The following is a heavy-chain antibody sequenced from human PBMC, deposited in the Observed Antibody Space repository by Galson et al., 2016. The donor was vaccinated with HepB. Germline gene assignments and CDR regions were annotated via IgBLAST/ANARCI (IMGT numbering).Heavy chain of an antibody. Sequence: SVKVSCKASGGTFSSYAISWVRQAPGQGPEWMGGIIPIFGSTKYAQKFQGRVKIAADESTNTAYMERTSLTSDDTAVYYCASRREGEDMKVLVAASNYYYSGMDVWGQGTTVIVSS. D-gene: IGHD2-15*01. V-gene: IGHV1-69*13. CDR2: IIPIFGST. CDR1: GGTFSSYA. J-gene: IGHJ6*02. CDR3: ASRREGEDMKVLVAASNYYYSGMDV.